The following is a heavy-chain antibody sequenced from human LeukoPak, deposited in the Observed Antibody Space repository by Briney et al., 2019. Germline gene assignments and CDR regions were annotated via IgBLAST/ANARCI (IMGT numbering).Heavy chain of an antibody. CDR1: GYTLTELS. CDR2: FDPEDGET. J-gene: IGHJ3*02. D-gene: IGHD2-15*01. CDR3: ATSWYCSGGSCLLGAFDI. Sequence: GASVKVSCKVSGYTLTELSMHWVRQAPGKGLEWMGGFDPEDGETIYAQKLQGRVTMTEDTSTDTAYMELSSLRSEDTAVYYCATSWYCSGGSCLLGAFDIWGQGTMVTVSS. V-gene: IGHV1-24*01.